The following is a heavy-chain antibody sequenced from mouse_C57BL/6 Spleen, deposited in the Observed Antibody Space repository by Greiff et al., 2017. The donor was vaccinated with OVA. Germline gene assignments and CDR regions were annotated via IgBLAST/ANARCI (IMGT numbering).Heavy chain of an antibody. J-gene: IGHJ2*01. V-gene: IGHV5-6*01. CDR2: ISSGGSYT. Sequence: EVKLMESGGDLVKPGGSLKLSCAASGFTFSSYGMSWVRQTPDKRLEWVATISSGGSYTYYPDSVKGRFTISRDNAKNTLYLQMSSLKSEDTAKYCGGRHLLRSTEDYFDYWGQGTTLTVSS. CDR1: GFTFSSYG. CDR3: GRHLLRSTEDYFDY. D-gene: IGHD2-1*01.